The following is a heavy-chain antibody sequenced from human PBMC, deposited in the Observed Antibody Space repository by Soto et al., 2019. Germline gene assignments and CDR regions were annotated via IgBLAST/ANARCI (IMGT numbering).Heavy chain of an antibody. D-gene: IGHD6-19*01. J-gene: IGHJ6*02. CDR1: GFTFDDYA. CDR2: ISWDGGST. V-gene: IGHV3-43D*03. Sequence: GGSLRLSCAASGFTFDDYAMHWVRQAPGKGLEWVSLISWDGGSTYYADSVKGRFTISRDNSKNSLYLQMNSLRAEDTALYYCAKDAGWYADYYYGMDVWGQGTTVTVSS. CDR3: AKDAGWYADYYYGMDV.